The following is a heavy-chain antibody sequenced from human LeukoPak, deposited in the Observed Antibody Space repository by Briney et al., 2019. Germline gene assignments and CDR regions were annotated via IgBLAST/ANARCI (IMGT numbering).Heavy chain of an antibody. CDR2: INPNSGGT. D-gene: IGHD2-2*01. CDR1: GYTFTVYY. J-gene: IGHJ4*02. CDR3: ARYCSSTSYYHKDY. V-gene: IGHV1-2*02. Sequence: ASVKVSCKASGYTFTVYYMHWVRQAPGQGLEWMGWINPNSGGTKYAQKFQGRVTMTRDTSISTAYMELSRLRSDDTAVYYCARYCSSTSYYHKDYWGQGTLVTVSS.